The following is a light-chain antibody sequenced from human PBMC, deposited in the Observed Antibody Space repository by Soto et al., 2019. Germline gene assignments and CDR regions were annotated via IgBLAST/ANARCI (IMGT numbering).Light chain of an antibody. CDR3: QLYGISPH. V-gene: IGKV3-20*01. Sequence: EIVLTQSPGTLSLSPGERATLSCRASQSVRSSYFAWYQQKPGQAPRLLIFGASTRAPGIPDRFSGSASGTDFTLTINRLEPEDFAVYYCQLYGISPHFGQGTRLEI. CDR2: GAS. J-gene: IGKJ5*01. CDR1: QSVRSSY.